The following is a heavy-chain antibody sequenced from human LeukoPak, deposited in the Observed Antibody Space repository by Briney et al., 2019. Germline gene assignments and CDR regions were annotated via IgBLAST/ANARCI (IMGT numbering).Heavy chain of an antibody. CDR2: IYSGGST. Sequence: GGSLRLSCAASGFTVSSNYMSWVRQAPGRGLEWVSIIYSGGSTYYADSVKGRFTISRDSSKNTLYLQMNSLRAEDTAVYYCARPMLGPVDYWGQGTLVTVSS. CDR3: ARPMLGPVDY. V-gene: IGHV3-66*04. J-gene: IGHJ4*02. CDR1: GFTVSSNY. D-gene: IGHD3-10*02.